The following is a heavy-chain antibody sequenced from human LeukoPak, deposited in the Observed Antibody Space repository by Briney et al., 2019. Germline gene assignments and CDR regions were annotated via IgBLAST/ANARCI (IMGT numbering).Heavy chain of an antibody. J-gene: IGHJ6*02. D-gene: IGHD3-10*01. CDR2: ISGSGGST. CDR3: AKADPFDYYGMDV. CDR1: GFTFSSYA. V-gene: IGHV3-23*01. Sequence: QSGGSLRLSCAASGFTFSSYAMSWVRQAPGRGLEWVSAISGSGGSTYYADSVKGRFTISRDNSKNTLYLQMNSLRAEDTAVYYCAKADPFDYYGMDVWGQGTTVTVSS.